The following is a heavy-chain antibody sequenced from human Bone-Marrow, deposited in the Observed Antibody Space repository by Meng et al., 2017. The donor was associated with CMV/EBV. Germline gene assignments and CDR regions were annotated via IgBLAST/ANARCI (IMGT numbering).Heavy chain of an antibody. J-gene: IGHJ6*02. D-gene: IGHD4-11*01. CDR2: ISSSSSYI. CDR1: GFTFSSYS. V-gene: IGHV3-21*01. Sequence: GESLKISCAASGFTFSSYSMNWVRQAPGKGLEWVSSISSSSSYIYYADSVKGRFTISRDNAKNSLYLQMNSLRAEETAVYYCATSTVDYYYYGMDVWGQGTTVTVSS. CDR3: ATSTVDYYYYGMDV.